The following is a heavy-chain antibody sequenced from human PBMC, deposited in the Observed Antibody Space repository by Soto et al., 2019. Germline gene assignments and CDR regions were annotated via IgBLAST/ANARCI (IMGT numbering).Heavy chain of an antibody. CDR1: GDYITGDNW. J-gene: IGHJ4*02. Sequence: TSETLSLTCAVSGDYITGDNWWSWVRQPPGKGLEWIGSIYYSGSTYYNPSLKSRVTISVDTSKNQFSLKLSSVTAADTAVYYCARHSRSIAVAGTSLDYWGQGTLVTVSS. CDR3: ARHSRSIAVAGTSLDY. D-gene: IGHD6-19*01. CDR2: IYYSGST. V-gene: IGHV4-39*01.